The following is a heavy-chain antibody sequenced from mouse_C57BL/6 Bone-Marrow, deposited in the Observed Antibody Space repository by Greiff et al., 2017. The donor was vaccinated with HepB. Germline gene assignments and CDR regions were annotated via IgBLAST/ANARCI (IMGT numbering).Heavy chain of an antibody. V-gene: IGHV5-17*01. CDR3: AKTLAYYYAMDY. D-gene: IGHD6-1*01. CDR2: ISSGSSTI. J-gene: IGHJ4*01. Sequence: EVMLVESGGGLVKPGGSLKLSCAASGFTFSDYGMHWVRQAPEKGLEWVAYISSGSSTIYYADTVKGRFTISRDNAKNTLFLQMNSLRSEDTAMYYCAKTLAYYYAMDYCGQGTSVTVSS. CDR1: GFTFSDYG.